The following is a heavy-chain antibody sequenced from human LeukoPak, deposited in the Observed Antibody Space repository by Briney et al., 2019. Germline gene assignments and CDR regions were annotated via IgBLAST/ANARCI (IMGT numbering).Heavy chain of an antibody. CDR3: ARVGAMEGY. CDR2: ISYDGSNK. CDR1: GFTFSAYA. D-gene: IGHD1-26*01. J-gene: IGHJ4*02. Sequence: QAGGSLRLSCAASGFTFSAYAMHWVRQAPGKGLQWVAVISYDGSNKYYADSVKGRFTISRDNSKNTLYLQMNSLRPEDTAVYYCARVGAMEGYWGQGTLVTVSS. V-gene: IGHV3-30*04.